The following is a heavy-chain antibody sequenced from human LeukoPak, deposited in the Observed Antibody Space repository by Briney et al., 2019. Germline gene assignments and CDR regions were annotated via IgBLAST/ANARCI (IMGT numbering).Heavy chain of an antibody. V-gene: IGHV4-30-4*01. Sequence: SETLSLTCTVSGGSISRRDYHWSWIRRPPGKGLEWIGYIYYTGSTSYNPSLKSRVTISVDTSKNQFSLKLSSVTAADTAVYYCARVDYVGNSLAYWGQGTLVTVSS. CDR2: IYYTGST. D-gene: IGHD4-23*01. CDR1: GGSISRRDYH. CDR3: ARVDYVGNSLAY. J-gene: IGHJ4*02.